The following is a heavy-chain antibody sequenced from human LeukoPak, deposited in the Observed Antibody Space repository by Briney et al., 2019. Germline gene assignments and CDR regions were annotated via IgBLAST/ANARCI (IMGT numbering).Heavy chain of an antibody. CDR2: IKQDGSEK. CDR1: GFTFSSYG. CDR3: AKQYYSSGSYYPAFDY. V-gene: IGHV3-7*01. Sequence: PGGSLRLSCAASGFTFSSYGMHWVRQAPGKGLDWVANIKQDGSEKYYVDSVKGRFTISRDNAKNSLYLQMNSLRAEDTAVYYCAKQYYSSGSYYPAFDYWGQGTLVTVSS. J-gene: IGHJ4*02. D-gene: IGHD3-10*01.